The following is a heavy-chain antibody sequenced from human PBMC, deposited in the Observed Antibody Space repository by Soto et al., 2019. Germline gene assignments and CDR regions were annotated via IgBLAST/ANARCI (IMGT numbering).Heavy chain of an antibody. Sequence: PSQTLSLTCAVSGYSISPGYYWGWIRQPPGKGLEWIGSIYHSGNTYYNPALKSRVSISLDTSKNHFSLELTSVTAADTAVYYCARVKLACRGGFDYWRLGTLVGITS. V-gene: IGHV4-38-2*01. CDR2: IYHSGNT. J-gene: IGHJ4*02. CDR1: GYSISPGYY. CDR3: ARVKLACRGGFDY. D-gene: IGHD2-15*01.